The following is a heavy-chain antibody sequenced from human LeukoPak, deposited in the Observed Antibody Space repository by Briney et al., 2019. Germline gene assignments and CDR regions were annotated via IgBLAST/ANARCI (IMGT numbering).Heavy chain of an antibody. CDR3: ARGFPGYSYGLFDY. J-gene: IGHJ4*02. CDR2: IHTRGST. Sequence: PSETLSLTCTVSGGSINSGSYYWNWIRQSAGKGLEWIGRIHTRGSTNYNPSLKSRVTISVDTSKNQFSLKLSSVTAADTAVYYCARGFPGYSYGLFDYWGQGTLVTVSS. D-gene: IGHD5-18*01. V-gene: IGHV4-61*02. CDR1: GGSINSGSYY.